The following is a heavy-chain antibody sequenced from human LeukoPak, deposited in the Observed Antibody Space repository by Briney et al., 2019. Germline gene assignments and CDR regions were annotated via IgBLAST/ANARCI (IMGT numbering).Heavy chain of an antibody. D-gene: IGHD4-17*01. CDR2: ISSSGSAV. CDR1: GFTFSDYY. Sequence: GSLRLSCAASGFTFSDYYMSWIRQAPGKGLEWVSYISSSGSAVFYSDSVKGRFTISRDNAKNSLYLQMNSLRAEDSAVYYCARGDYGDYVEGPLDYWGQGTLVTVSS. CDR3: ARGDYGDYVEGPLDY. J-gene: IGHJ4*02. V-gene: IGHV3-11*01.